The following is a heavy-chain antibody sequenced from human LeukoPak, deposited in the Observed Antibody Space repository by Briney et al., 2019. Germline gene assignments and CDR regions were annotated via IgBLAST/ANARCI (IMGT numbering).Heavy chain of an antibody. J-gene: IGHJ4*02. CDR3: AKGSIAVAGYAAFDY. CDR1: GFTFSSYA. CDR2: ISGSGGST. Sequence: GGPLRLSCAASGFTFSSYAMSWVRQAPGKGLEWVSAISGSGGSTYYADSVKGRFTISRDNSKNTLYLQMNSLRAEDTAVYYCAKGSIAVAGYAAFDYWGQGPLVTVSS. D-gene: IGHD6-19*01. V-gene: IGHV3-23*01.